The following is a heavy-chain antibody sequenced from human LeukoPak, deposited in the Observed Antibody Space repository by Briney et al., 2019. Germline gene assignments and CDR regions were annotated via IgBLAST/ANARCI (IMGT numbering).Heavy chain of an antibody. D-gene: IGHD2-21*02. J-gene: IGHJ4*02. CDR3: ARRLWVYLGLGLTWGDAYYFDY. CDR1: GYSINNYW. Sequence: PGESLKISCKGSGYSINNYWIGWVRQMPGKGLEWMGIIYPGDSDTRYSPSFQGQVTISADKSISTAYLQWSSLKASDTAMYYCARRLWVYLGLGLTWGDAYYFDYWGQGTLVTVSS. CDR2: IYPGDSDT. V-gene: IGHV5-51*01.